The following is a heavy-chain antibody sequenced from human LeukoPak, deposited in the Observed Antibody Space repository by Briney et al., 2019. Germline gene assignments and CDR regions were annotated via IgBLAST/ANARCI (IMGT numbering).Heavy chain of an antibody. V-gene: IGHV3-30*18. CDR1: GFTFSSYG. J-gene: IGHJ4*02. Sequence: GGSLRLSCAASGFTFSSYGMHWVRQAPGKGLEWVAVISYDGSNKYYADSVKGRFTISRDNSKNTLYLQMNSLRAEDTAVYYCAKSQGNSYGPGIDYWGQGTLVTVSS. CDR2: ISYDGSNK. D-gene: IGHD5-18*01. CDR3: AKSQGNSYGPGIDY.